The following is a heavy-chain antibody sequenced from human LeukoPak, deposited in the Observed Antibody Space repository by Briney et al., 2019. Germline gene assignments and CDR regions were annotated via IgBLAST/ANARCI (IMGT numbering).Heavy chain of an antibody. CDR2: MNPNSGNT. CDR3: ARSPAVAGTGNDY. V-gene: IGHV1-8*01. J-gene: IGHJ4*02. Sequence: GASVKVSCKASGYTFTSYDINWVRQATGQGLEWMGWMNPNSGNTGYAQKFQGRVTMTWNTSISTAYMELSSLRSEDTAVYYCARSPAVAGTGNDYWGQGTLVTVSS. D-gene: IGHD6-19*01. CDR1: GYTFTSYD.